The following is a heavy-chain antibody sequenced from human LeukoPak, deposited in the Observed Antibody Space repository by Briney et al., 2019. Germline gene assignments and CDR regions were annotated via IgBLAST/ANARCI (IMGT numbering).Heavy chain of an antibody. CDR2: ISSSSSTI. Sequence: GGSLRLSCAASGFTFSSYSMNWVRQAPGKGLEWVSYISSSSSTIYYADSVKARFTISRDNAKNSLYLQMNSLRAEDTAVYYCVRDWGYDSSGYWQKYFDTWGQGTLVTVSS. V-gene: IGHV3-48*01. D-gene: IGHD3-22*01. CDR1: GFTFSSYS. CDR3: VRDWGYDSSGYWQKYFDT. J-gene: IGHJ4*02.